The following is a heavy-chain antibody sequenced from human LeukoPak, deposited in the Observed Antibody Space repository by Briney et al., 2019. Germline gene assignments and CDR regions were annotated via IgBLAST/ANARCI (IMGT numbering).Heavy chain of an antibody. CDR1: GFTFSSYA. D-gene: IGHD3-10*01. V-gene: IGHV3-23*01. Sequence: GGSLRLSCAASGFTFSSYAMSWVRQAPGKGLEWVSAISTSADNTCHADSVRGRFTISRDNSKNTLYLQINSLRAEDTAVYYCANTMIRGVTSGYWGQGTLVTVSS. CDR3: ANTMIRGVTSGY. J-gene: IGHJ4*02. CDR2: ISTSADNT.